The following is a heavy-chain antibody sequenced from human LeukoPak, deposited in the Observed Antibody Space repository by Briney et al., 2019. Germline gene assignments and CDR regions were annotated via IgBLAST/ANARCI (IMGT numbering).Heavy chain of an antibody. CDR2: IYYSGST. J-gene: IGHJ6*03. D-gene: IGHD6-19*01. Sequence: SETLSLTCTVSGGSISSSSYYWGWIRQPPGKGLEWVGSIYYSGSTYYNPSLKSRVTISVDTSKNQFSLKLSSVTAADTAVYYCARLYSSGWYRLYYMDVWGKGTTVTISS. CDR1: GGSISSSSYY. CDR3: ARLYSSGWYRLYYMDV. V-gene: IGHV4-39*01.